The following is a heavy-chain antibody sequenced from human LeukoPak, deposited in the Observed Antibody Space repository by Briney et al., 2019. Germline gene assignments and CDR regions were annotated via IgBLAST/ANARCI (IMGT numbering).Heavy chain of an antibody. J-gene: IGHJ4*02. V-gene: IGHV3-7*01. Sequence: PGGSLRLSCAASGFTFSTFWMSWVRQAPGKGLEWVANIKQDGSEKFYVDSVKGRFTISRDNAKNSLYLQMNSLRVEDTAVYYCASGDGWCFIDWGQGTLVTVSS. CDR2: IKQDGSEK. D-gene: IGHD6-19*01. CDR3: ASGDGWCFID. CDR1: GFTFSTFW.